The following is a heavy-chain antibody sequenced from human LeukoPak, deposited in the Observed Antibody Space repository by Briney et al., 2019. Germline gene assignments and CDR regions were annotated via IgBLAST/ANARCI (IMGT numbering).Heavy chain of an antibody. CDR2: ISGSGGTT. D-gene: IGHD2-2*03. Sequence: GGSLRLSCAASGFTFSSYAMSWVRQAPGKGLEWVSAISGSGGTTYYADSVKGRFTISRDNAKNSLYLQMNSLRAEDTAVYYCARDQTWILIPHYYYYMDVWGKGTTVTVSS. CDR3: ARDQTWILIPHYYYYMDV. J-gene: IGHJ6*03. CDR1: GFTFSSYA. V-gene: IGHV3-23*01.